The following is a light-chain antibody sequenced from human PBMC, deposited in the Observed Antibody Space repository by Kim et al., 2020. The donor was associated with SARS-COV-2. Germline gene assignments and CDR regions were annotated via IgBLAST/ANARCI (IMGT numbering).Light chain of an antibody. CDR2: DTD. CDR1: AGTATSDHH. V-gene: IGLV7-46*01. Sequence: PGGKVTLTCGHNAGTATSDHHPYWFQQKPGPAPRTLNYDTDNRHSWTPARFSGSLLGGKAALTLSGARPEDEADYYCLLSYTSIRVFGGGTQLTVL. CDR3: LLSYTSIRV. J-gene: IGLJ3*02.